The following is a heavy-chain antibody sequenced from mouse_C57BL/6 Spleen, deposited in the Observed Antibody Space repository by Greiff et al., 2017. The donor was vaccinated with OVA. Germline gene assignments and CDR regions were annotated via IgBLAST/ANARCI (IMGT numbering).Heavy chain of an antibody. CDR3: ARSIYYGSSFDY. D-gene: IGHD1-1*01. CDR2: IRNKANGYTT. V-gene: IGHV7-3*01. J-gene: IGHJ2*01. Sequence: EVHLVESGGGLVQPGGSLSLSCAASGFTFTDYYMSWVRQPPGKALEWLGFIRNKANGYTTEYSASVKGRFTISRDNSQSILYLQMNALRAEDSATYYCARSIYYGSSFDYWGQGTTLTVSS. CDR1: GFTFTDYY.